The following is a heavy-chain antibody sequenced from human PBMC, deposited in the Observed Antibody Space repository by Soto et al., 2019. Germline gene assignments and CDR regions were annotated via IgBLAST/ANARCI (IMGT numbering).Heavy chain of an antibody. D-gene: IGHD1-7*01. J-gene: IGHJ6*02. CDR2: IIPIFGTA. Sequence: QVQLVQSGAEVKKPGSSVKVSCKASGGTFSSYAISWVRQAPGQGLEWMGGIIPIFGTANYAQKFQGRVTITADKATSTAYMELSSLRSEDTAVYYCARNALELHRNYYDGMDVWGQGPTVTVSS. CDR3: ARNALELHRNYYDGMDV. V-gene: IGHV1-69*06. CDR1: GGTFSSYA.